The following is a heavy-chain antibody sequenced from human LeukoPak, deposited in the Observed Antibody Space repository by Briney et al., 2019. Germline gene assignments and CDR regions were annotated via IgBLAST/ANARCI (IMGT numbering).Heavy chain of an antibody. CDR3: ARSGYSYGYNYYYHYMDV. CDR2: INHSGST. J-gene: IGHJ6*03. Sequence: PSETLSLTCAVYGGSFSGYYWSWIRQPPGKGLEWIGEINHSGSTNYNPSLKSRVTISVDTSKNQFSLKLSSVTAADTAVYYCARSGYSYGYNYYYHYMDVWGKGTTVTGSS. CDR1: GGSFSGYY. D-gene: IGHD5-18*01. V-gene: IGHV4-34*01.